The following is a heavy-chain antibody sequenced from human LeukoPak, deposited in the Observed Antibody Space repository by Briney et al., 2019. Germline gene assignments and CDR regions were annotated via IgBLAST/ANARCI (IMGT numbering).Heavy chain of an antibody. Sequence: SETLSLTCAVPGGSISSGGYSWSWIRQPPGKGLEWIGYIYHSGSTYYNPSLKSRVTISVDRSKNQFSLKLSSVTAADTAVYYCARGNRGLLDYWGQGTLVTVSS. D-gene: IGHD1-14*01. CDR3: ARGNRGLLDY. V-gene: IGHV4-30-2*01. CDR2: IYHSGST. J-gene: IGHJ4*02. CDR1: GGSISSGGYS.